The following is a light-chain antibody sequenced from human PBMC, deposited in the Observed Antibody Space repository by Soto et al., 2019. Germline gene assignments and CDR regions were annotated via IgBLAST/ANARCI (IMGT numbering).Light chain of an antibody. Sequence: SYELTQPPSVSVSPGKTARITCGGDTTGSESVHWYQQKPGQAPVLVMFYDNDRPSGIPERFSGSKSGKTATLTIRRVEAGDEADYYCQVWDTSNDHVIFGGGTQLTVL. CDR1: TTGSES. J-gene: IGLJ2*01. V-gene: IGLV3-21*04. CDR3: QVWDTSNDHVI. CDR2: YDN.